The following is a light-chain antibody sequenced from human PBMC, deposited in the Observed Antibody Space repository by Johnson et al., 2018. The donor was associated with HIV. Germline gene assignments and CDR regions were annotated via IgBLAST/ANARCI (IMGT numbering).Light chain of an antibody. CDR3: GTWDSSLSALYV. CDR2: ENS. CDR1: SSNIGNNY. Sequence: QSALTQPPSVSAAPGQKVTIPCSGSSSNIGNNYASWYQQVPGTAPKLLIYENSKRPSGIPDRFSGSKSGTSATLGITGLQTGDEADYYCGTWDSSLSALYVFGTGTKVTVL. J-gene: IGLJ1*01. V-gene: IGLV1-51*02.